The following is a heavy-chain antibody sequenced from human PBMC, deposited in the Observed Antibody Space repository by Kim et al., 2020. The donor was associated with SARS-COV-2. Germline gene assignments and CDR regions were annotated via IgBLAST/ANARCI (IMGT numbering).Heavy chain of an antibody. Sequence: GGSLRLSCAASGFTFSSYSMNWVRQAPGKGLEWVSYISSSSSTIYYADSVKGRFTISRDNAKNSLYLQMNCLRDEDTAVYYCARYGYTTLDYWGQGTLVTVSS. CDR1: GFTFSSYS. V-gene: IGHV3-48*02. CDR2: ISSSSSTI. CDR3: ARYGYTTLDY. J-gene: IGHJ4*02. D-gene: IGHD6-25*01.